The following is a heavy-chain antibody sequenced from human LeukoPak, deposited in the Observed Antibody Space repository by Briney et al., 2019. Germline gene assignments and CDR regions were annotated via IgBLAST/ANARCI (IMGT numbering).Heavy chain of an antibody. D-gene: IGHD3-3*01. CDR1: GFTFSNAW. CDR2: IKSKTDGGTT. Sequence: PGGSLGLSCAASGFTFSNAWMSWVRQAPGKGLEWVGRIKSKTDGGTTDYAAPVKGRFTISRDDSKNTLYLQMNSLKTEDTAVYYCTTIDDFWSGYLYWGQGTLVTVSS. J-gene: IGHJ4*02. CDR3: TTIDDFWSGYLY. V-gene: IGHV3-15*01.